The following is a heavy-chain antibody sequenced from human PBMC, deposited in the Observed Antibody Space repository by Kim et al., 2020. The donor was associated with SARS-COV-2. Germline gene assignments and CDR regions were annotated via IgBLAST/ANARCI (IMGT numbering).Heavy chain of an antibody. D-gene: IGHD2-2*01. CDR2: IYYSGST. V-gene: IGHV4-39*01. Sequence: SETLSLTCTVSGGSISSSSYYWGWLRQPPGKGLEWIGSIYYSGSTYYNPSLKSRVTISVDTSKNQFSLKLSSVTAADTAVYYCASTLLVVPAAMGTYYFDSWGQGTLVTVSP. CDR1: GGSISSSSYY. J-gene: IGHJ4*02. CDR3: ASTLLVVPAAMGTYYFDS.